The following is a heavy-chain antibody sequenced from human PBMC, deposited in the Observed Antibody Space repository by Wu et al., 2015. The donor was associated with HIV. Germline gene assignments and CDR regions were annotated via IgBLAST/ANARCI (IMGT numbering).Heavy chain of an antibody. D-gene: IGHD6-13*01. V-gene: IGHV1-46*01. CDR1: GYTFTSYY. Sequence: QVQLVQSGAEVKKPGASVKVSCKASGYTFTSYYMHWVRQAPGQGLEWMGVINPSGGSTSYAQKFQGRVTMTRDTSTNTVYMELSSLGSEDTAVYYCARWFPGIAAAFDYWGQRTLVTVSS. CDR2: INPSGGST. J-gene: IGHJ4*02. CDR3: ARWFPGIAAAFDY.